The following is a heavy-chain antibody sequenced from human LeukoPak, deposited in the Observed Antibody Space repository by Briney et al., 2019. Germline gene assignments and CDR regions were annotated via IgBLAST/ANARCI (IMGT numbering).Heavy chain of an antibody. J-gene: IGHJ4*02. Sequence: GGSLRLSCAASRFTFSSYSMNWVRQAPGKGLEWVSSISSSGSYIYYADSGKGRFTISRDNAKNSLYLQMNSLRAEDTAVYYCARGRDYYDSSGYYYGYWGQGTLVTVSS. CDR1: RFTFSSYS. V-gene: IGHV3-21*04. CDR3: ARGRDYYDSSGYYYGY. D-gene: IGHD3-22*01. CDR2: ISSSGSYI.